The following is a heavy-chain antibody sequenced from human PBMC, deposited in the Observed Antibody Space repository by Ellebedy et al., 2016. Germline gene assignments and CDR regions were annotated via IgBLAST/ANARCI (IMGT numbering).Heavy chain of an antibody. CDR1: GGSFRGYY. D-gene: IGHD1-1*01. Sequence: SEPLSLTXAVYGGSFRGYYWSWIRQPPGKGLEWIGEINHSGSTNYNPSLKSRVTISVDTSKNQFSLKLSSVTAADTAVYYCARGWRFDPWGQGTLVTVSS. CDR3: ARGWRFDP. CDR2: INHSGST. J-gene: IGHJ5*02. V-gene: IGHV4-34*01.